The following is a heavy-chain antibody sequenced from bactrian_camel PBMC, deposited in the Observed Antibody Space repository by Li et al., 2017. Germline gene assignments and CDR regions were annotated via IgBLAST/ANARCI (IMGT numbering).Heavy chain of an antibody. CDR2: IHTAFDYT. V-gene: IGHV3S63*01. CDR1: GYSPAKYA. CDR3: AAIFISGCFAFMSRNEYWY. D-gene: IGHD1*01. Sequence: HVQLVESGGGSVQVGGSLRLSCAASGYSPAKYAMGWFRQAPGKKREGVAVIHTAFDYTYYDRSVEGRFTIFQDSAKNTLYLQMNSLKPEDTAMYSCAAIFISGCFAFMSRNEYWYRGQGTQVTVS. J-gene: IGHJ4*01.